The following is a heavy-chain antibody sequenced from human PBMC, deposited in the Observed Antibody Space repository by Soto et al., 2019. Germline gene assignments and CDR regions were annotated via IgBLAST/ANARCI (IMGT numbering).Heavy chain of an antibody. V-gene: IGHV3-30*18. CDR2: ISYDGSNK. Sequence: QVQLVESGGGVVQPGRSLRLSCAASGFTFSSYGMHWVRQAPGKWLEWVAVISYDGSNKYYADSVKGRFTVSRDKSKNTLYLQVNSLRAEDTAVYYCAKDKVPVVVTAPFDYWGQGTLVTVSS. CDR3: AKDKVPVVVTAPFDY. J-gene: IGHJ4*02. D-gene: IGHD2-21*02. CDR1: GFTFSSYG.